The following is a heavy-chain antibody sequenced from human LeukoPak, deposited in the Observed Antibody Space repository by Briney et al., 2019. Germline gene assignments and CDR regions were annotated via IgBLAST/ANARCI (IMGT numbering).Heavy chain of an antibody. D-gene: IGHD1-14*01. V-gene: IGHV4-59*08. CDR1: GGSISSYY. CDR3: ARLGPEGPFDY. CDR2: IYYSGST. Sequence: SETLSLTCTVSGGSISSYYWSWIRQPPGKGLEWIGYIYYSGSTSYNPSLKSRVTILVDTSKNQFSLKLSSVTAADTAVYYCARLGPEGPFDYWGQGTLVTVSS. J-gene: IGHJ4*02.